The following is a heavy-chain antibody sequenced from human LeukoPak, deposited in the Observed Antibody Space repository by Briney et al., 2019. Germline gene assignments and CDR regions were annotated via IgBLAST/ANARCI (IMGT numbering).Heavy chain of an antibody. J-gene: IGHJ5*01. V-gene: IGHV3-74*01. D-gene: IGHD2-21*02. CDR1: GFTVSSNY. Sequence: PGGSLRLSCAASGFTVSSNYMSWVRQAPGKGLVWVTRINGDGSSANYADSVRGRFSISRDNAKNTVYLQMNSLRAEDTAVYYCVRPHSVVVTGTDGWFDSWGQGTLVTVSS. CDR3: VRPHSVVVTGTDGWFDS. CDR2: INGDGSSA.